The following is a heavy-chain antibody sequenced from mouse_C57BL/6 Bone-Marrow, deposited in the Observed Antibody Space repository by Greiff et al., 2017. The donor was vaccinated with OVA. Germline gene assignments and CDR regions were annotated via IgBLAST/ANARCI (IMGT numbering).Heavy chain of an antibody. V-gene: IGHV1-69*01. Sequence: QVQLKQPGAELVMPGASVKLSCKASGYTFTSYWMHWVKQRPGQGLEWIGEIDPSDSYTNYNQKFKGKSTLTVDKSSSTAYMQLSSLTSEDSAVYYCARGDYWGQGTSVTVSS. CDR1: GYTFTSYW. J-gene: IGHJ4*01. CDR2: IDPSDSYT. CDR3: ARGDY.